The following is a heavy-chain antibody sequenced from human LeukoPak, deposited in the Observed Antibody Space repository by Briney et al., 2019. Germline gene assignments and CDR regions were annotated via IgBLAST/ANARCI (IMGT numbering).Heavy chain of an antibody. CDR3: ARDPGYSSGWYAVDAFDI. CDR2: INWNGGST. V-gene: IGHV3-20*04. CDR1: GFTFDDYG. Sequence: GGSLRLSCAASGFTFDDYGMSWVRQAPGKGLEWVSGINWNGGSTGYADSVKGRFTISRDNAKNSLYLQMNSLRAEDTAVYYCARDPGYSSGWYAVDAFDIWGQGTMVTVSS. J-gene: IGHJ3*02. D-gene: IGHD6-19*01.